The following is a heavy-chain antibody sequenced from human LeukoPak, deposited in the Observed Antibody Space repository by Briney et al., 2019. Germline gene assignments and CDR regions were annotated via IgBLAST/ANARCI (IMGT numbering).Heavy chain of an antibody. Sequence: GGSLRLSCAASGFTFSSDWMTWVRQAPGKGLEWMANIRDDGSDKYYVDSVKGRFTISRDNAQNTLLLQMDSLRVEDTAVYYCVRHTRRSPGDYWGQGTLVTVST. D-gene: IGHD1-26*01. CDR3: VRHTRRSPGDY. V-gene: IGHV3-7*01. J-gene: IGHJ4*02. CDR2: IRDDGSDK. CDR1: GFTFSSDW.